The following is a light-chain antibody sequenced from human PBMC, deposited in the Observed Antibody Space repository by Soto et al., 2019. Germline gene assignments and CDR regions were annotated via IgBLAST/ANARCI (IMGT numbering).Light chain of an antibody. Sequence: EVLMTQSPATLSVSPWEIATLSCRASQSVTTNMAWYQQKPGQAPRLLIYDASNRATGIPARFSGSGSGTDFTLTISSLEPEDFALYYCQQRGNWPSFGGGTKVDI. CDR2: DAS. V-gene: IGKV3-11*01. CDR3: QQRGNWPS. CDR1: QSVTTN. J-gene: IGKJ4*01.